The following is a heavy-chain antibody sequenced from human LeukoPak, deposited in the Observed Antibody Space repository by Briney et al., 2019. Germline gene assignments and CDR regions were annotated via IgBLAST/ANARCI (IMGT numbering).Heavy chain of an antibody. Sequence: GGSLRLSCAASGFTFTTYWMSWVRQLPGKGLEWVANINQDGTEKYYVDSVKGRFTISRDNAKNSLYLRMNSLRAEDTAVYYCARSTYYYDSSGYYPNYYYYYYMDVWGKGTTVTISS. CDR3: ARSTYYYDSSGYYPNYYYYYYMDV. CDR2: INQDGTEK. J-gene: IGHJ6*03. D-gene: IGHD3-22*01. CDR1: GFTFTTYW. V-gene: IGHV3-7*01.